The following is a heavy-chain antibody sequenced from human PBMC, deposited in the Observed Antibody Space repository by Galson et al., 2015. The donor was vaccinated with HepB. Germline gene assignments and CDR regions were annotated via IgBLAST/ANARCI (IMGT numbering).Heavy chain of an antibody. V-gene: IGHV3-30-3*01. D-gene: IGHD3-9*01. CDR2: ISYDGGNI. J-gene: IGHJ4*02. CDR3: AKRGEIMTGYYNKNYFDY. CDR1: GFIFNNYA. Sequence: SLRLSCAASGFIFNNYAIHWVRQAPGKGLEWVAVISYDGGNIDYADSVKGRFTISRDNSKNTLNLQMNSLRAEDTAVYYCAKRGEIMTGYYNKNYFDYWGQGTLVTVSS.